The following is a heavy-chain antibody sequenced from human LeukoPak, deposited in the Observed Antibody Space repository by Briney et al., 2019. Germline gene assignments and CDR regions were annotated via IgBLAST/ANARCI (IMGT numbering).Heavy chain of an antibody. D-gene: IGHD3-22*01. CDR2: IYHSGST. CDR1: GGSISSSNW. V-gene: IGHV4-4*02. Sequence: SETLSLTCAVSGGSISSSNWWSWVRQPPGKGLEWIGEIYHSGSTNYNPSLKSRVTISVDKSKNQFSLKLSSVTAADTAVYYCARVSSGYGKRVNLLDYWGQGTLVTVSS. J-gene: IGHJ4*02. CDR3: ARVSSGYGKRVNLLDY.